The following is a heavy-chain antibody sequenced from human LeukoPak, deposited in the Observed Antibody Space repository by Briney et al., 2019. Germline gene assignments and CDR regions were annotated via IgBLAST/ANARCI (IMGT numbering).Heavy chain of an antibody. Sequence: ASVKVSCKASGYTFTGCYMHWVRQAPGQGLEWVGWINPNSGGTNYAQKFQGRVTMTRDTSISTAYMELSRLRSDDTAVYYCARGPPNYYDSSGYYEYWGQGTLVTVSS. D-gene: IGHD3-22*01. V-gene: IGHV1-2*02. J-gene: IGHJ4*02. CDR2: INPNSGGT. CDR3: ARGPPNYYDSSGYYEY. CDR1: GYTFTGCY.